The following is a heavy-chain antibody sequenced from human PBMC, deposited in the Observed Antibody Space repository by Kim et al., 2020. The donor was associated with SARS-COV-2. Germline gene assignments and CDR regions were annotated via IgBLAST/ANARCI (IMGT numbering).Heavy chain of an antibody. CDR3: AKVAWSNTYYYGSGHRDY. J-gene: IGHJ4*02. D-gene: IGHD3-10*01. CDR2: ISGSGGST. CDR1: GFTFSSYA. V-gene: IGHV3-23*01. Sequence: GGSLRLSCAASGFTFSSYAMSWVRQAPGKGLEWVSAISGSGGSTYYADSVKGRFTISRDNSKNTLYLQMNSLRAEDTAVYYCAKVAWSNTYYYGSGHRDYWGQGTLVTVSS.